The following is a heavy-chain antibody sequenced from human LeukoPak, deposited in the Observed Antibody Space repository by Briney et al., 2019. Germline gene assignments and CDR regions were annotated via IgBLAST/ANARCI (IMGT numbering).Heavy chain of an antibody. D-gene: IGHD2-15*01. CDR3: ARVVVVAATDYGMDV. CDR2: IKQDGSEK. J-gene: IGHJ6*02. Sequence: PGGSLRLSCAASGFTFSSYWMSWVRQAPGKGLEWVANIKQDGSEKYYEDSVKGRFTISRDNAKNSLYLQMNSLRAEDTAVYYCARVVVVAATDYGMDVWGQGTTVTVSS. V-gene: IGHV3-7*03. CDR1: GFTFSSYW.